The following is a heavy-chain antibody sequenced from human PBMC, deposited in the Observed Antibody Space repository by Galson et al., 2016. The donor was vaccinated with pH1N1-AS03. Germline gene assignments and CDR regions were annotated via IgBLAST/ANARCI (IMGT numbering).Heavy chain of an antibody. CDR3: SMCRLNYFDN. D-gene: IGHD2/OR15-2a*01. J-gene: IGHJ4*02. CDR2: IYPGNSDS. Sequence: SGAEVKKPGESLKISCKGSGDRFTNYWIGWVRQMPGKGLEWMGIIYPGNSDSRYNKSFQGQVTISADTSISTVYLQWSSLQASDVAMSYFSMCRLNYFDNWGQGTLVTVSS. V-gene: IGHV5-51*03. CDR1: GDRFTNYW.